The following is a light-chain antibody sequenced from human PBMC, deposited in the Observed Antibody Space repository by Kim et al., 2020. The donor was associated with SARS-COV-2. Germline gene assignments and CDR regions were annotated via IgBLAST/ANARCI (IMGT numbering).Light chain of an antibody. Sequence: SGGDRVTITCQASEDIRDYLNWYQQKPGKAPKLLIYDAASVERGSPARFSGSGSGTDFTFTISSLQPEDIATYYCQRYDNLHPITFGQGTRLEIK. CDR1: EDIRDY. CDR2: DAA. CDR3: QRYDNLHPIT. J-gene: IGKJ5*01. V-gene: IGKV1-33*01.